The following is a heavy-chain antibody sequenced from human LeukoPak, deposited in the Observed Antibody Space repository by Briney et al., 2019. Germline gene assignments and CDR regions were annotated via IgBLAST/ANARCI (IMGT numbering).Heavy chain of an antibody. D-gene: IGHD3-22*01. CDR1: GFIFSSYE. V-gene: IGHV3-48*03. CDR2: IGSSGSTL. CDR3: ARDPVLYYYDSSGAEPFDY. Sequence: PGGSLRLSCAASGFIFSSYEMNWVRQAPGKGLEWVSYIGSSGSTLYYADSVKGRFTISRDNSKNTLYLQMNSLRAEDTAVYYCARDPVLYYYDSSGAEPFDYWGQGTLVTVSS. J-gene: IGHJ4*02.